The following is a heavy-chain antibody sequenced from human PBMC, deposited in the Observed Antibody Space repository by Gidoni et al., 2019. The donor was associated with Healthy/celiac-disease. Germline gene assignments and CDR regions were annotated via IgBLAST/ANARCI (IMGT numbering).Heavy chain of an antibody. J-gene: IGHJ6*02. CDR3: ARVGRRYYYGMDV. Sequence: PGKGLEWIGEINHSGSTNYNPSLKSRVTISVDTPKNQFSLKLSSVTAADTAVYYYARVGRRYYYGMDVWGQGTTVTVSS. CDR2: INHSGST. V-gene: IGHV4-34*01. D-gene: IGHD1-26*01.